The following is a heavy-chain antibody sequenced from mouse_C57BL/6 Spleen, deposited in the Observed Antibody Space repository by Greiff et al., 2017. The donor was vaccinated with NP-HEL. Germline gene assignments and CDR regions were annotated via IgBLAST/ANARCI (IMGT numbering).Heavy chain of an antibody. D-gene: IGHD2-4*01. V-gene: IGHV5-17*01. J-gene: IGHJ4*01. CDR3: ARGVYYEDYAMDY. CDR2: ISSGSSNI. Sequence: EVHLVESGGGLVKPGGSLKLSCAASGFTFSDYGMHWVRQAPEKGLEWVAYISSGSSNIYYADTVKGRFTISRDNAKNTLFLQMTSLRSEDTAMYYCARGVYYEDYAMDYWGQGTSVTVSS. CDR1: GFTFSDYG.